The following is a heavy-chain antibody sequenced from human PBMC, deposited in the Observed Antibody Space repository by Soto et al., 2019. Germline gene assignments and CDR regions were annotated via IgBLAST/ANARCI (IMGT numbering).Heavy chain of an antibody. CDR3: ARDYYYYGMGV. Sequence: PGGSLRLSCAASGFSFSTYWMHWVRQAPGKGLVWVSRIDSDGSSTTYADSVKGRFTISRDNAKDTLYLQLNSLRAEDTAVYYCARDYYYYGMGVWGQGTTVTVSS. V-gene: IGHV3-74*01. J-gene: IGHJ6*02. CDR2: IDSDGSST. CDR1: GFSFSTYW.